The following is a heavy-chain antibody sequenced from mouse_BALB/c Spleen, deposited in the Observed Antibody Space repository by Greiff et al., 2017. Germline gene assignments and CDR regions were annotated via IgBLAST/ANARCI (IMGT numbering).Heavy chain of an antibody. D-gene: IGHD2-14*01. Sequence: EVQLQESGGGLVQPGGSRKLSCAASGFTFSDYGMAWVRQAPGKGPEWVAFISNLAYSIYYADTVTGRFTISRENAKNTLYLEMSSLRSEDTAMYYCARALYRYDAGDAMDYWGQGTSVTVSS. CDR1: GFTFSDYG. CDR3: ARALYRYDAGDAMDY. V-gene: IGHV5-15*02. CDR2: ISNLAYSI. J-gene: IGHJ4*01.